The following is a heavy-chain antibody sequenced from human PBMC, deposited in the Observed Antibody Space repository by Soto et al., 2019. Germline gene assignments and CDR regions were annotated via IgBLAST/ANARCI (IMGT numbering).Heavy chain of an antibody. Sequence: QVQLQEAGPGLVKPSQTLSLTCTVSGASIRGVDYFWTWIRQRPGKGLEWLGNIYASGSAYTNPSLKSRVGLPGDTSQNQFAVSLTSVTAADSAVYYCAREGKDISTHGGWNAFDLWGQGTEVSVFS. CDR2: IYASGSA. J-gene: IGHJ3*01. D-gene: IGHD2-15*01. CDR3: AREGKDISTHGGWNAFDL. V-gene: IGHV4-31*03. CDR1: GASIRGVDYF.